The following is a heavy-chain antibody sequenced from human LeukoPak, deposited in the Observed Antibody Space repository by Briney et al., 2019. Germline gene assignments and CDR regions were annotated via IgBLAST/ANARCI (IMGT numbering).Heavy chain of an antibody. D-gene: IGHD6-13*01. J-gene: IGHJ6*03. Sequence: GASVKVSCKASGYTFTGYYMHWVRQAPGQGLEWMGWMNPNSGNTGYAQKFQGRVTMTRNTSISTAYMELSSLRSEDTAVYYCARAYSSSWYHYYYYYMDVWGKGTTVTISS. CDR1: GYTFTGYY. V-gene: IGHV1-8*02. CDR3: ARAYSSSWYHYYYYYMDV. CDR2: MNPNSGNT.